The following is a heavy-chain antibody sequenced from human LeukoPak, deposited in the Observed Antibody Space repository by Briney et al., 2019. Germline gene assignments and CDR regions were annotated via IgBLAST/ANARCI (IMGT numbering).Heavy chain of an antibody. CDR2: ISGSGGST. J-gene: IGHJ5*02. D-gene: IGHD5-18*01. V-gene: IGHV3-23*01. Sequence: HPGRSLRLSCAASGFTFSSYGMHWVRQAPGKGLEWVSAISGSGGSTYYADSVKGRFTISRDNSKNTLYLQMNSLRAEDTAVYYCAKDQTAMVYSTTCEFDPWGQGTLVTVSS. CDR1: GFTFSSYG. CDR3: AKDQTAMVYSTTCEFDP.